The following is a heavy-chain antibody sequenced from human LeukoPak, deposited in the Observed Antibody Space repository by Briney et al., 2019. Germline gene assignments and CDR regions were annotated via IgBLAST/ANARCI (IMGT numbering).Heavy chain of an antibody. CDR1: GFTFDDYA. CDR2: ISWNSGSI. CDR3: AKGYDFWSGYLDY. D-gene: IGHD3-3*01. V-gene: IGHV3-9*01. Sequence: PGGSLRLFCAASGFTFDDYAMHWVRQAPGKGLEWVSGISWNSGSIGYADSVKGRFTISRDNAKNSLYLQMNSLRAEDTALYYCAKGYDFWSGYLDYWGQGTLVTVSS. J-gene: IGHJ4*02.